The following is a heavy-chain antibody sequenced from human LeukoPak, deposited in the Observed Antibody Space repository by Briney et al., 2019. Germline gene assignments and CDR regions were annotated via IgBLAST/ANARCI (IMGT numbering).Heavy chain of an antibody. J-gene: IGHJ4*02. CDR2: VKQDGSQR. Sequence: GGSLRLSCAASGFDFGNYWMSWVRQAPGKGLEWVAIVKQDGSQRYYVDSVKGRFTISRDNANNTLYLQMNSLRVKATALYYCARDRPVLTFASWGRGPRVTVSS. D-gene: IGHD3-16*01. V-gene: IGHV3-7*01. CDR3: ARDRPVLTFAS. CDR1: GFDFGNYW.